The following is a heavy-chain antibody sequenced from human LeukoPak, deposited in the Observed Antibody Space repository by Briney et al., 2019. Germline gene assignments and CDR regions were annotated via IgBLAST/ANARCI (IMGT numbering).Heavy chain of an antibody. J-gene: IGHJ4*02. CDR1: GYTFTGYY. CDR3: ARDMFNYDSSGYSAY. CDR2: INPNSGGT. V-gene: IGHV1-2*02. Sequence: AASVKVSCKASGYTFTGYYMHWVRQAPGQGLEWMGWINPNSGGTNYAQKFQGRVTMTRDTSISTAYMELSRLRSDDTAVYYCARDMFNYDSSGYSAYWGQGTLVTVSS. D-gene: IGHD3-22*01.